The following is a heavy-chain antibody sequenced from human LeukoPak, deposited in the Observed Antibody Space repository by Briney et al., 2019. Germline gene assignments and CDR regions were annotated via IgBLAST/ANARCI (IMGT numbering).Heavy chain of an antibody. CDR3: ARVITIVDDFWSGYRSDPLDY. CDR1: GFTFSSYS. D-gene: IGHD3-3*01. V-gene: IGHV3-21*01. CDR2: ISSSSSYI. J-gene: IGHJ4*02. Sequence: PGGSLRLSCAASGFTFSSYSMNWVRQAPGKGLEWVSSISSSSSYIHYADSVKGRFTISRDNAKNSLYLQMNSLRAEDTAVYYCARVITIVDDFWSGYRSDPLDYWGQGTLVTVSS.